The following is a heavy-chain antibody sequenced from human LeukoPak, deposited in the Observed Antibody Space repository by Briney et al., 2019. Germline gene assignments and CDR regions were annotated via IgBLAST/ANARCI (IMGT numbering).Heavy chain of an antibody. CDR2: ISSSGSTI. J-gene: IGHJ4*02. CDR1: GFTFSSYE. CDR3: AKLRYIVVVPAALFDY. D-gene: IGHD2-2*01. Sequence: GGSLRLSCAASGFTFSSYEMNWVRQAPGKGLEWVSYISSSGSTIYYADSVKGRFTVSRDNSKNTLYLQMNSLRAEDTAVYYCAKLRYIVVVPAALFDYWGQGTLVTVSS. V-gene: IGHV3-48*03.